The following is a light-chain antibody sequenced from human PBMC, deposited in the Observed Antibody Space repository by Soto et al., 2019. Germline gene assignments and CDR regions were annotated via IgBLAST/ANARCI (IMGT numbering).Light chain of an antibody. CDR2: DVS. CDR3: SCYTGSSTPVV. J-gene: IGLJ1*01. Sequence: QSALTQPASVSGSPGQSITISCTGTSSDVGGYNYVSWYQQHPGKAPKLMIYDVSNRPSGVSNRFSGSKSGNTASLTISGLQAEDEADYYCSCYTGSSTPVVFGTGTQLTVL. V-gene: IGLV2-14*01. CDR1: SSDVGGYNY.